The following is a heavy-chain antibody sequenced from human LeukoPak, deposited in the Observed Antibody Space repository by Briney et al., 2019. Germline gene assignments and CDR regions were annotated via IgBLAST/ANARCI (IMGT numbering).Heavy chain of an antibody. J-gene: IGHJ4*02. CDR2: ISGGGSTI. D-gene: IGHD3-3*01. CDR1: GFTFSSYE. CDR3: ARGIEEWLYLYY. Sequence: GGSLRLSCAASGFTFSSYEMNWARQAPGKGLEWVSYISGGGSTIHYADSVKGRFTISRDNAKNSLYLQMDSLRAEDTAVYYCARGIEEWLYLYYWGQGALVTVAS. V-gene: IGHV3-48*03.